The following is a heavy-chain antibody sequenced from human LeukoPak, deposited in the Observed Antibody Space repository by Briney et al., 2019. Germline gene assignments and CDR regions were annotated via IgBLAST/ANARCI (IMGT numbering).Heavy chain of an antibody. J-gene: IGHJ4*02. CDR3: AKRGVVIRVILVGFHKEAYYFDS. D-gene: IGHD3-22*01. V-gene: IGHV3-23*01. Sequence: GGSLRLSCAVSGITLSNYGTSWVRQAPGRGLEWVAGISDSGGSTNYADSVKGRFTISRDNPKNTLYLQMNSLRAEDTAVYFCAKRGVVIRVILVGFHKEAYYFDSWGQGALVTVSS. CDR2: ISDSGGST. CDR1: GITLSNYG.